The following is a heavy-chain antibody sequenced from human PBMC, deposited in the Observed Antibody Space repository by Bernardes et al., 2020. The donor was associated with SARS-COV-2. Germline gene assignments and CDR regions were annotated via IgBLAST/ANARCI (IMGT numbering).Heavy chain of an antibody. CDR3: ARGDCSGGSCYYSNSYFDL. Sequence: GGSLRLSCAASGFTFDDYGMSWVRQAPGKGLEWVSGINWNGGSTGYADSVKGRFTISRDNAKNSLYLQMNSLRAEDTALYYCARGDCSGGSCYYSNSYFDLWGRGTLVTVSS. V-gene: IGHV3-20*04. CDR1: GFTFDDYG. CDR2: INWNGGST. D-gene: IGHD2-15*01. J-gene: IGHJ2*01.